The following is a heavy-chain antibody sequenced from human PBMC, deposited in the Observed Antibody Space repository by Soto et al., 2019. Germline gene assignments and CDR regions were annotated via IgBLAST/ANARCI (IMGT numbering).Heavy chain of an antibody. J-gene: IGHJ6*01. CDR1: VGSVSIGSYD. V-gene: IGHV4-61*01. Sequence: SETLSVTCIFSVGSVSIGSYDWSGIRQPPGKGTEWIGYIYYSGSTNYSPSLKSRVTISVDTSKNQFSLKLSSVTAADTAVYYCARDVRVGATWGSYYYGMDVWGQGTTVTVSS. CDR2: IYYSGST. CDR3: ARDVRVGATWGSYYYGMDV. D-gene: IGHD1-26*01.